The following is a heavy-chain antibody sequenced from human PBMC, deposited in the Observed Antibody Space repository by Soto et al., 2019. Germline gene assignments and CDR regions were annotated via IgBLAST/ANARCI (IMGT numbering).Heavy chain of an antibody. Sequence: ASVKVSCKASGGTFSSYTISWVRQAPGQGLEWMGRIIPILGIANYAQKFQGRVTITADKSTSTAYMELSSLRSEDTAVYYCARENSDDLRAGAGGVGYWGQGTLVTVSS. CDR3: ARENSDDLRAGAGGVGY. CDR1: GGTFSSYT. D-gene: IGHD3-10*01. J-gene: IGHJ4*02. V-gene: IGHV1-69*04. CDR2: IIPILGIA.